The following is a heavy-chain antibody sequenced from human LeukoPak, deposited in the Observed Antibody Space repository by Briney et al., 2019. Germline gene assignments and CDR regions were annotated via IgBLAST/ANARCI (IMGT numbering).Heavy chain of an antibody. CDR1: GGSISSGPYF. CDR3: ARDRGDWFDP. J-gene: IGHJ5*02. Sequence: PSQTLSLTCTVSGGSISSGPYFWSWIRQPAGKGLEWIGRIYTSGSTNYNPSLKSRVTMSVDTSKNQFSLKLSSVTAADTAVYYCARDRGDWFDPWGQGTLVTVSS. CDR2: IYTSGST. D-gene: IGHD3-10*01. V-gene: IGHV4-61*02.